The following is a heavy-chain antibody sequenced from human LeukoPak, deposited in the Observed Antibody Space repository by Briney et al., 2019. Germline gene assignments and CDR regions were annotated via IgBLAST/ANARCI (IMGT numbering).Heavy chain of an antibody. CDR3: ARDRDSGDYTAAPGDY. CDR1: GGSISSSSYY. Sequence: SETLSLTCTVSGGSISSSSYYWGWIRQPPGKGLEWTGSIYYSGSTYYNPSLKSRVTISVDTSKNQFSLKLSSVTAADTAVYYCARDRDSGDYTAAPGDYWGQGTLVTVSS. J-gene: IGHJ4*02. CDR2: IYYSGST. V-gene: IGHV4-39*02. D-gene: IGHD4-17*01.